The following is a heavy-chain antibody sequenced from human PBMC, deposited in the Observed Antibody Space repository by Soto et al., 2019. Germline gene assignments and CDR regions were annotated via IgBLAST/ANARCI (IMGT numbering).Heavy chain of an antibody. CDR3: ARVWTGYYYMDV. CDR2: INSDGSRA. J-gene: IGHJ6*03. V-gene: IGHV3-74*01. CDR1: GFTFSTYW. D-gene: IGHD3-10*01. Sequence: EVQLVESGGGLVKPGGSLRLSCAASGFTFSTYWMHWVRQVPGKGLVWVSRINSDGSRATYADSVRGRLSTSRDNAKNALYLKMNSLRAEDTAVYYRARVWTGYYYMDVWGKGTTVTVSS.